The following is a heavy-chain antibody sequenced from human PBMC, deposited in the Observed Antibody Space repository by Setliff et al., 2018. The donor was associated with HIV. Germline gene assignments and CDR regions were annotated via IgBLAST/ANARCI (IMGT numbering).Heavy chain of an antibody. CDR1: GFSVNNNY. CDR3: AKGVKWLAP. D-gene: IGHD3-10*01. V-gene: IGHV3-53*01. CDR2: KNNDGTN. J-gene: IGHJ5*02. Sequence: GGSLRLSCAASGFSVNNNYMTWVRQAPGQGLEWVSVKNNDGTNYYAESVKGRFTVSRDNSINILYLHMNSLIAEDTAVYYCAKGVKWLAPWGQGTLVTVSS.